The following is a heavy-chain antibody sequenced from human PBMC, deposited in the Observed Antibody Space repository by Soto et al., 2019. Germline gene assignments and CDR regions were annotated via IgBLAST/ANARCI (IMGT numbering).Heavy chain of an antibody. D-gene: IGHD1-1*01. CDR2: INPNTGST. V-gene: IGHV1-46*01. CDR1: GYTFTSYY. J-gene: IGHJ6*02. CDR3: ARDTNAALTVHYYGMDV. Sequence: QVQLVQSGTEVKKPGASVKVSCKASGYTFTSYYIHWVRQAPGQGLEWMGIINPNTGSTSSTQRFRERLSLDRDTSTSTVYMELSSLGSEDTAVYFCARDTNAALTVHYYGMDVWGQGTTVTVSS.